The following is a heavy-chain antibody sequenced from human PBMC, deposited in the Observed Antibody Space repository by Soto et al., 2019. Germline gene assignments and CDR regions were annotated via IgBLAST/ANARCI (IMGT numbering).Heavy chain of an antibody. CDR1: GFSLSTSGVG. CDR2: IYWDDDK. J-gene: IGHJ4*02. V-gene: IGHV2-5*02. Sequence: QITLKESGPTLVKPTQTLTLTCTFSGFSLSTSGVGVGWIRQPPGKALEWLALIYWDDDKRYSPSLKSRLTITKDTSKNQVVLTITNMDPVYTATYYCTHRQTYCGGNCYSGFDYWGQGTLVTVSS. D-gene: IGHD2-21*02. CDR3: THRQTYCGGNCYSGFDY.